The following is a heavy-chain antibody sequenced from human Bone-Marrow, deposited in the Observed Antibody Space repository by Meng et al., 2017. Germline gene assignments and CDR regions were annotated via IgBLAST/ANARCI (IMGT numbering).Heavy chain of an antibody. CDR1: GFTFSSYA. D-gene: IGHD2-15*01. CDR3: ARVQDIVVVVAATPLDY. CDR2: TSYDGSNK. J-gene: IGHJ4*02. Sequence: GESLKISCAASGFTFSSYAMHWVRQAPGKGLEWVAVTSYDGSNKYYADSVKGRFTISRDNSKNTLYLQMNSLRAEGTAVYYCARVQDIVVVVAATPLDYWGQGTLVTVSS. V-gene: IGHV3-30*04.